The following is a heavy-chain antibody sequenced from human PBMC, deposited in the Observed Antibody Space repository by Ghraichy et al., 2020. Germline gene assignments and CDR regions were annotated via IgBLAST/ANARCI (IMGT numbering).Heavy chain of an antibody. CDR2: VYHLGNT. D-gene: IGHD3-10*01. CDR1: DGSISNSRSDW. Sequence: SENLSLTCTVSDGSISNSRSDWWSWVRQPPGKGLEWIGEVYHLGNTNYNSSLKGRVTISVDKSKNQFSLTLTSLTAADTAVYYCARLTHPNTGGWGPGILVTVSS. J-gene: IGHJ4*01. CDR3: ARLTHPNTGG. V-gene: IGHV4-4*02.